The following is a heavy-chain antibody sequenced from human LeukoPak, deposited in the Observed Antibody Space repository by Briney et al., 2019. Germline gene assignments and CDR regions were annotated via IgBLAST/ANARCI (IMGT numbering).Heavy chain of an antibody. D-gene: IGHD2-21*02. CDR3: ARELLTGLETPFDY. V-gene: IGHV3-7*01. CDR1: GFTFSSYW. CDR2: IKQDGSEK. Sequence: GGSLRLSCAASGFTFSSYWMSWVRQAPGKGLEWVANIKQDGSEKYYVDSVKGRFTISRDNAKNSLYLQMNSLRAEDTAVYYCARELLTGLETPFDYWGQGTLVTVSS. J-gene: IGHJ4*02.